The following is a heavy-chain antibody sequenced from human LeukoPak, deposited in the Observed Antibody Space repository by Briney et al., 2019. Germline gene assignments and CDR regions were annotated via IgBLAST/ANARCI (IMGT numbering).Heavy chain of an antibody. CDR1: SGSINSGDYY. J-gene: IGHJ5*02. Sequence: SQTLSLTCTVSSGSINSGDYYWSWIRQPPGKGLEWIGYIYYSGSTYYNPSLKSRVIISVDTSKNQFSLKLSSVTAADTAVYYCTREYGDDNWFDPWGQGTLVTVSS. D-gene: IGHD4-17*01. CDR2: IYYSGST. V-gene: IGHV4-30-4*01. CDR3: TREYGDDNWFDP.